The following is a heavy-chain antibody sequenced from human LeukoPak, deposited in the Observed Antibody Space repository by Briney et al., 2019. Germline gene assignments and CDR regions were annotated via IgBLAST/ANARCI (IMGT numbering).Heavy chain of an antibody. CDR2: IYHTGNT. J-gene: IGHJ4*02. Sequence: SETLSFTCSVSNDSIRNYYWSWIRQPPGKALEWIGYIYHTGNTNYNPSLKSRLTMSIDTSKNQFSLNLNSVTAADTAVYYCARGNYGSGSYYVVDFDYWGQGTLVTVSS. V-gene: IGHV4-59*01. CDR1: NDSIRNYY. CDR3: ARGNYGSGSYYVVDFDY. D-gene: IGHD3-10*01.